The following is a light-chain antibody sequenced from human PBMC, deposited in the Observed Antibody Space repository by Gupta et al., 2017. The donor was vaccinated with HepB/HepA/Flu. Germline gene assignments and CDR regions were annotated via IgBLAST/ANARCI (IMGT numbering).Light chain of an antibody. CDR1: SSDVGGYNY. V-gene: IGLV2-14*01. CDR3: SSVTSSNTLV. Sequence: SALTQPASVSGSPGQSITISCTGTSSDVGGYNYVSWYQQHPGKAHKLMIYDVNNRPSGVANRFSGSKSGNTASLTISGLQAEDEADYYCSSVTSSNTLVVGTGTKVTVL. CDR2: DVN. J-gene: IGLJ1*01.